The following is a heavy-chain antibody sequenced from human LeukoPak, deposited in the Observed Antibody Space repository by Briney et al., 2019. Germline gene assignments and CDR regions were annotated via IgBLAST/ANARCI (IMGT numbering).Heavy chain of an antibody. Sequence: GGSLRLSCAASGFTFSSYGMHWVRQAPGKGLEWVAVISYDGSNKYYADSVKGRFTISRDNSKNTLYLQMNSLRAEDTAVYYCAKASDYMARVDFDYWGQGTLVTVSS. D-gene: IGHD3-10*01. V-gene: IGHV3-30*18. CDR2: ISYDGSNK. CDR3: AKASDYMARVDFDY. J-gene: IGHJ4*02. CDR1: GFTFSSYG.